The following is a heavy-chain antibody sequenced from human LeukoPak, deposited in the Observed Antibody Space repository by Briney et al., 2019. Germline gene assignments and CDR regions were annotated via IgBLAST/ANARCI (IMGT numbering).Heavy chain of an antibody. CDR3: AKGGVLRYFDWLFKNFDY. V-gene: IGHV3-23*01. J-gene: IGHJ4*02. CDR1: GFTFSSYA. D-gene: IGHD3-9*01. CDR2: ISGSGGST. Sequence: PGGSLRLSCAASGFTFSSYAMSWVRQAPGKGLEWVSAISGSGGSTYYADSVKGRFTISRDNSKNKLYLQMNSLRAEDTAVYYCAKGGVLRYFDWLFKNFDYWGQGTLVTVSS.